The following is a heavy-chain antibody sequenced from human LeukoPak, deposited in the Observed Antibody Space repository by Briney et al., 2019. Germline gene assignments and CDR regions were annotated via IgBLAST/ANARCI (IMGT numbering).Heavy chain of an antibody. CDR1: GVTFSSYA. V-gene: IGHV3-23*01. Sequence: GGSLRLSCAASGVTFSSYAMSWVRQAPGKGLELVSAISGSGGSTSYADSVKGRLAISTEDSTNTLYLQNSSLRAEDTAVYYCAKDPYSYGSYFDSWGQGTLVTVSS. D-gene: IGHD5-18*01. J-gene: IGHJ4*02. CDR3: AKDPYSYGSYFDS. CDR2: ISGSGGST.